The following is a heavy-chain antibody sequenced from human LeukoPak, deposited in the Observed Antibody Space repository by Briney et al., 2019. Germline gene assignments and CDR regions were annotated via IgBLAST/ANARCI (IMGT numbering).Heavy chain of an antibody. J-gene: IGHJ3*02. V-gene: IGHV3-23*01. Sequence: GGSLRLSCAASGFTFSSYGMSWVRQAPGKGLEWVSAISGSGGSTYYADSVKGRFTISRDNSKNTLYLQMNSLRAEDTAVYYCAKDYDYDILTGYYRRMDEAFDIWGQGTMVTVSS. CDR3: AKDYDYDILTGYYRRMDEAFDI. CDR1: GFTFSSYG. CDR2: ISGSGGST. D-gene: IGHD3-9*01.